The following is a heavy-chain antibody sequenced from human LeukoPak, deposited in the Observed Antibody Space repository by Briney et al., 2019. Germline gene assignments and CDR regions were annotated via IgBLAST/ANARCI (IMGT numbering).Heavy chain of an antibody. D-gene: IGHD6-19*01. CDR1: GGSISSYY. V-gene: IGHV4-4*07. CDR3: ASTYSRGWHLDY. Sequence: SETLSLTCTVSGGSISSYYWSWIRQPAGKGLEWIGRIYTSGSTNYNPSLKSRVTMSVDTSKNQFSLKLSSVTAADTAVYYCASTYSRGWHLDYWGQGTLVTVSS. CDR2: IYTSGST. J-gene: IGHJ4*02.